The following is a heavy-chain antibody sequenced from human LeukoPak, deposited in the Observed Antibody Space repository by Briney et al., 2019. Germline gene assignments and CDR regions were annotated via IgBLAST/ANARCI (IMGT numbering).Heavy chain of an antibody. D-gene: IGHD3-10*01. V-gene: IGHV3-23*01. CDR2: ISPSGGIT. J-gene: IGHJ5*02. Sequence: GGSLRLSCAASGFTFSSHGMNWVRQTPGKGLEWVSGISPSGGITYYTDSVKGRFTISRDNSKNTLYLQMNSLRAEDTAVYYCARDLRWFGELHWFDPWGQGTLVTVSS. CDR3: ARDLRWFGELHWFDP. CDR1: GFTFSSHG.